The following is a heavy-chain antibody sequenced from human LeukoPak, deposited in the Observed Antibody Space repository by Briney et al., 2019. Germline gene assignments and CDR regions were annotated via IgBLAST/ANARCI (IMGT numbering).Heavy chain of an antibody. V-gene: IGHV3-21*01. CDR3: ARDGGVDGYNSYFDY. CDR1: GFAFSSYS. D-gene: IGHD5-24*01. CDR2: ISSRSSNL. J-gene: IGHJ4*02. Sequence: KPGGSLRLSCAASGFAFSSYSMNWVRQAPGKGLEWVSSISSRSSNLYYADSVKGRFTISRDNAKNSLYLQMNSLRAEDTALYYCARDGGVDGYNSYFDYWGQGTLVTVSS.